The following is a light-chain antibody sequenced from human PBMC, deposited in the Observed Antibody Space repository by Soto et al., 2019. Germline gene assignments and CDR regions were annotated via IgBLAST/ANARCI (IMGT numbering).Light chain of an antibody. V-gene: IGKV1-33*01. Sequence: DIQMTQSPSSLSASVGDRVTITCQASQDISNYLNWYQQKPGKAPKLLNYDASNLETGVPSRFSGSGSGTDFTFTISSLQPEDIATYYCQQYDNLLGFGQGTKVELK. CDR1: QDISNY. CDR2: DAS. CDR3: QQYDNLLG. J-gene: IGKJ1*01.